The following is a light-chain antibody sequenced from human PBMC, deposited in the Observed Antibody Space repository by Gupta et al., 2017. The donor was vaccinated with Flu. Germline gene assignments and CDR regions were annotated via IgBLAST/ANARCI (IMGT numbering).Light chain of an antibody. V-gene: IGLV2-8*01. Sequence: QSALTQPPSASGSPGQSVTISCFGTSSDIGGFNYVAWYQQHPVKAPKLVIYEVTKRPAGVPDRFSGSISSNTASLTVSGRQAEDEADYYCSSFARGNNVLFGGGTKLTV. J-gene: IGLJ3*02. CDR3: SSFARGNNVL. CDR2: EVT. CDR1: SSDIGGFNY.